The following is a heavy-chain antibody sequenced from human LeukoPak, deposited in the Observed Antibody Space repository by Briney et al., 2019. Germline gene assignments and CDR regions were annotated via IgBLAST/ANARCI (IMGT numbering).Heavy chain of an antibody. J-gene: IGHJ4*02. Sequence: GGSLRLSCVASEFTFSSYGMHWVRQAPGKGLEWVAIISYDGTNKYYADSVKGRFTISRDNSKNTLYVQMNSLRVEDTAVYYCASGSVYREITVAADYWGQGTLVTVSS. CDR2: ISYDGTNK. CDR3: ASGSVYREITVAADY. D-gene: IGHD6-19*01. CDR1: EFTFSSYG. V-gene: IGHV3-30*03.